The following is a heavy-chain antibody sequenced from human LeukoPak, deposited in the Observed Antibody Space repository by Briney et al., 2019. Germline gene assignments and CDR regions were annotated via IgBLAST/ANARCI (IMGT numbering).Heavy chain of an antibody. D-gene: IGHD3-22*01. CDR1: GFTFDDYA. Sequence: SGGSLRLSCAASGFTFDDYAMHWVRQAPGKGLEWVSGISWNSGSIGYADSVKGRFTISRDNAKNSLYLQMNSLRAEDTAVYYCAKAHPSYDSSGLFDYWGQGTLVTVSS. CDR3: AKAHPSYDSSGLFDY. V-gene: IGHV3-9*01. J-gene: IGHJ4*02. CDR2: ISWNSGSI.